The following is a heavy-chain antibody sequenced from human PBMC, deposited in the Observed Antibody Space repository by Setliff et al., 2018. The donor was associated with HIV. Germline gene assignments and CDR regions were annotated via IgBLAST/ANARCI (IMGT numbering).Heavy chain of an antibody. J-gene: IGHJ4*02. CDR2: ISGYNGNT. V-gene: IGHV1-18*01. D-gene: IGHD6-6*01. Sequence: GASVKVSCKASGYSFSSLGISWVRQAPGQGLEWMGWISGYNGNTNYAQKFQGRVTMTTDTSTRTAYMELRSLRSDDTAVYYCARDSRSSIAPYNFDYWGQGTVVTVSS. CDR1: GYSFSSLG. CDR3: ARDSRSSIAPYNFDY.